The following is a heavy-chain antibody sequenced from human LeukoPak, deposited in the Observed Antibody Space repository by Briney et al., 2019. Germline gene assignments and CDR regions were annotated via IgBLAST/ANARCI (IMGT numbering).Heavy chain of an antibody. CDR3: AREHCSSTSCYEEFDY. Sequence: PGGSLRLSCAASGFTFSDYYMSWIRQAPGKELEWVSYISSSGSTIYYADSVKGRFTISRDNAKNSLYLQMNSLRAEDTAVYYCAREHCSSTSCYEEFDYWGQGTLVTVSS. CDR2: ISSSGSTI. V-gene: IGHV3-11*01. CDR1: GFTFSDYY. D-gene: IGHD2-2*01. J-gene: IGHJ4*02.